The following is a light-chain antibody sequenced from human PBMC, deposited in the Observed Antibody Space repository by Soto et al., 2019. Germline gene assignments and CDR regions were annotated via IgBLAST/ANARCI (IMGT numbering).Light chain of an antibody. Sequence: EIVMTQSPATLSVSPGERATLSCRASQSVSSNLAWYQQKPGQAPRLLIYGASTRATGIPARFSGSGSGTEFTLTISSLQSEDFAVYYCQQYNNCPPTFGGGTKVDSK. J-gene: IGKJ4*01. CDR3: QQYNNCPPT. V-gene: IGKV3D-15*01. CDR2: GAS. CDR1: QSVSSN.